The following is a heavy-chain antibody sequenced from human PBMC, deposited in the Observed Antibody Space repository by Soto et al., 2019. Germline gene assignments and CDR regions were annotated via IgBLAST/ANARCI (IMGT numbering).Heavy chain of an antibody. CDR2: LTGSSSNT. Sequence: GGSLRLSCAASGFSFRNYAMSWVRQAPGKGMEWISTLTGSSSNTYYADSVKGRFAISRDNSRNTLYLQMHSLTAEDTAVYYCANGRATYGLLTHDYWGQGTLVTVS. CDR3: ANGRATYGLLTHDY. V-gene: IGHV3-23*01. J-gene: IGHJ4*02. D-gene: IGHD3-9*01. CDR1: GFSFRNYA.